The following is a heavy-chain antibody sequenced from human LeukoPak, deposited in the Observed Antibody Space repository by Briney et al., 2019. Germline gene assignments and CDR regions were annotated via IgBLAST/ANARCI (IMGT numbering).Heavy chain of an antibody. J-gene: IGHJ6*03. CDR2: ISARTGTS. CDR1: GFSFSSYA. D-gene: IGHD3-16*01. CDR3: AKDNGLGEIYYYHMDV. Sequence: PGGSLRLTCAASGFSFSSYAINWVRQAPGKGLEWVSVISARTGTSYYADSLKGRFTISRDNSKNTVYLQMNNLRAEDTAIYYCAKDNGLGEIYYYHMDVWGIGTTVTVSS. V-gene: IGHV3-23*01.